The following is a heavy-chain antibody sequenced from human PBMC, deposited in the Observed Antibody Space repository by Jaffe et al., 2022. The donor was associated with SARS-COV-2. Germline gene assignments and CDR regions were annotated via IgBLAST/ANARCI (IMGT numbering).Heavy chain of an antibody. J-gene: IGHJ6*02. D-gene: IGHD6-13*01. CDR3: ARGGIAARDYYYYGMDV. CDR2: IYYSGST. Sequence: QVQLQESGPGLVKPSETLSLTCTVSGGSISSYYWSWIRQPPGKGLEWIGYIYYSGSTNYNPSLKSRVTISVDTSKNQFSLKLSSVTAADTAVYYCARGGIAARDYYYYGMDVWGQGTTVTVSS. V-gene: IGHV4-59*01. CDR1: GGSISSYY.